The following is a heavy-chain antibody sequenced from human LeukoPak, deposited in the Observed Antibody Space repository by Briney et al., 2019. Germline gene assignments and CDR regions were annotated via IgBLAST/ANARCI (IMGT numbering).Heavy chain of an antibody. V-gene: IGHV4-59*08. D-gene: IGHD3-22*01. CDR2: IYYSGST. CDR1: GGSISSYY. CDR3: ARMGPNYYDSSEGAFDI. Sequence: PSETLSLTCTVSGGSISSYYWSWIRQPPGKGLEWIWYIYYSGSTNYNPSLKSRVTISVDTSKNQFSLKLSSVTAADTAVYYCARMGPNYYDSSEGAFDIWGQGTMVTVSS. J-gene: IGHJ3*02.